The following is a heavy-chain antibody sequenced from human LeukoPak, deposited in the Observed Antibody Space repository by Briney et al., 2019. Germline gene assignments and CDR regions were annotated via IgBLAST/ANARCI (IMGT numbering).Heavy chain of an antibody. CDR1: GGSFSSYD. CDR3: ARDRGGSGYYSDAFDI. V-gene: IGHV4-4*07. J-gene: IGHJ3*02. D-gene: IGHD3-22*01. CDR2: IYTSGSP. Sequence: SETLSLTCTVSGGSFSSYDWSWIRQPAGKGLEWIGRIYTSGSPNYNPSLKSRVTISVDKSKNQFSLKLSSVTAADTAVYYCARDRGGSGYYSDAFDIWGQGTMVTVSS.